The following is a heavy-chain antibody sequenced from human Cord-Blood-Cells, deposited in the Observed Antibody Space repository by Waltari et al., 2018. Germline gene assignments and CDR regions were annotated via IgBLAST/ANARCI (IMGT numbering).Heavy chain of an antibody. J-gene: IGHJ3*02. CDR2: IIPIFGTA. CDR1: GGTFSSYA. Sequence: QVQLVQSGAAVTKPVSSDKVSCKASGGTFSSYAIRWVRQAPGQGLGWMGGIIPIFGTANYAQKFQGRVTITTDESTSTAYMELSSLRSEDTAVYYCARGSHPPYAFDIWGQGTMVTVSS. CDR3: ARGSHPPYAFDI. V-gene: IGHV1-69*05.